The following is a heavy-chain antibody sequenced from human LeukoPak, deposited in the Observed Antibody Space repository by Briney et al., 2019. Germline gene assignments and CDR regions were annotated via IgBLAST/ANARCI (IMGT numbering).Heavy chain of an antibody. D-gene: IGHD3-22*01. Sequence: SETLSLTCTVSGGSISSSSYYWAWIRQPPGKGLEWIGSIYYSGSTYYNPSLKSRVTISVDTSKNQFSLNLGSVTAADTAVYYCARVGDNYDRSGYYFDYWGQGTLVTVSS. CDR3: ARVGDNYDRSGYYFDY. V-gene: IGHV4-39*07. J-gene: IGHJ4*02. CDR2: IYYSGST. CDR1: GGSISSSSYY.